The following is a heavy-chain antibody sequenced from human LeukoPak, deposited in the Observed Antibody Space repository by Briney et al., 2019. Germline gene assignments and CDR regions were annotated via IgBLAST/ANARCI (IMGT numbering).Heavy chain of an antibody. Sequence: GGSLRLSCAASGFTFTNYWIIWARQAPGKGLEWVANIKEDGSETHYVDSVRGRFSISRDNAKTSLFLQMNSLRAEDTAVYYCVRDGMRGGDFDYWGQGTLVTVSS. J-gene: IGHJ4*02. D-gene: IGHD1-26*01. CDR3: VRDGMRGGDFDY. CDR2: IKEDGSET. CDR1: GFTFTNYW. V-gene: IGHV3-7*01.